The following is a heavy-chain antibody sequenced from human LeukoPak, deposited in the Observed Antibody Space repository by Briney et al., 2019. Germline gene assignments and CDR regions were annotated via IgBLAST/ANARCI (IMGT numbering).Heavy chain of an antibody. J-gene: IGHJ5*02. CDR1: GYTFTSYY. CDR2: INPSGGST. V-gene: IGHV1-46*01. D-gene: IGHD3-22*01. CDR3: ARVSGYYESSGYYQDNWFDP. Sequence: GASVKVSCKASGYTFTSYYMHWVRQAPGQGLEWMGIINPSGGSTSYAQKFQGRVTMTRDTSTSTVYMELSSLRSEDTAVYYCARVSGYYESSGYYQDNWFDPWGQGTLVTVSS.